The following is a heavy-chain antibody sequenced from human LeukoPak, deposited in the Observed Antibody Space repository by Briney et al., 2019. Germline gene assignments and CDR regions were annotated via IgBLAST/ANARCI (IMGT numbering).Heavy chain of an antibody. CDR2: IWYDGSNK. Sequence: GRSLGLSCAASGFTFSSYGMHWVRQAPGKGLEWVAVIWYDGSNKYYADSVKGRFTISRDNSKNTLYLQMNSLRAEDTAVYYCARRRSFGVAAPPDYWGQGTLVTVSS. D-gene: IGHD3-3*01. CDR3: ARRRSFGVAAPPDY. J-gene: IGHJ4*02. V-gene: IGHV3-33*08. CDR1: GFTFSSYG.